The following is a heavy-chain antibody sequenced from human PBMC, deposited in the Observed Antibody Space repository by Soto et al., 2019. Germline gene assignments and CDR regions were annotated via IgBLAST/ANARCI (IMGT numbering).Heavy chain of an antibody. D-gene: IGHD6-6*01. CDR3: ARGGSSSGFDY. V-gene: IGHV4-4*07. CDR2: IYSNGNT. Sequence: PSETLSLTCTVSGGYISSYYWSWIRQPAGKGLEWIGRIYSNGNTNYNPSLKSRVTMPIDTSKNQFSLKLTSVTAADTAVYYCARGGSSSGFDYWGQGTLVTVSS. CDR1: GGYISSYY. J-gene: IGHJ4*02.